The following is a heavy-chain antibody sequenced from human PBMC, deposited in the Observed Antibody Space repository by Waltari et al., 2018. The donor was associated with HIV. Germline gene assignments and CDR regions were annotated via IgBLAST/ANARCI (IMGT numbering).Heavy chain of an antibody. V-gene: IGHV4-39*01. CDR2: IYYTGRA. Sequence: QLQLQESGPGLVKPSETLSLTCTVPGGPVSSRRYFWGWIRQPPGQGLEWIGRIYYTGRAYYNPSLKSRVTISVDTSKNQFSLKVTSVTAADTAVYYCARHALRVGAAYWNFDLWGRGTLVTVSS. D-gene: IGHD1-26*01. CDR3: ARHALRVGAAYWNFDL. J-gene: IGHJ2*01. CDR1: GGPVSSRRYF.